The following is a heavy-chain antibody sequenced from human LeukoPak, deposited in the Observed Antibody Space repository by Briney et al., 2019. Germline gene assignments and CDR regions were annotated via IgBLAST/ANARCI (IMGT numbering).Heavy chain of an antibody. V-gene: IGHV4-34*01. Sequence: PSETLSLTCAVYGGSFSGYYWSWIRQPPGKGLEWIGEINHSGSTNYNPSLKSRVTISVDTSKNQFSLKLSSVTAADTAVYYCARGRVGIAARPPLSRWFDPWGQGTLVTVSS. D-gene: IGHD6-6*01. CDR3: ARGRVGIAARPPLSRWFDP. J-gene: IGHJ5*02. CDR2: INHSGST. CDR1: GGSFSGYY.